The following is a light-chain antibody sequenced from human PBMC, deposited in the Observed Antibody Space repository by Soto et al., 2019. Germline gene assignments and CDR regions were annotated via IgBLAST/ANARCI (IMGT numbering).Light chain of an antibody. CDR1: QSVSSSY. CDR3: QQYGSSPYT. Sequence: EIVLTQSPGTLAFSPGEIATLSGRASQSVSSSYLARYQQKPGQAPRLLIYGASSRATGIPDRFSGSGSGTDCALTISRLEPEEFAVYYCQQYGSSPYTFRQGTKLEIK. J-gene: IGKJ2*01. V-gene: IGKV3-20*01. CDR2: GAS.